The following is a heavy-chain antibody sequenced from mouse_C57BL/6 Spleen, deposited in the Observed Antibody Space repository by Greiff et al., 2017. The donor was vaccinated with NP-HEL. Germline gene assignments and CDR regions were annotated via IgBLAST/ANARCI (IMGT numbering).Heavy chain of an antibody. J-gene: IGHJ1*03. V-gene: IGHV5-9-1*02. CDR2: ISSGGDYI. D-gene: IGHD1-1*01. CDR3: TRDRAYYYGSSYYWYFDV. CDR1: GFTFSSYA. Sequence: EVMLVESGEGLVKPGGSLKLSCAASGFTFSSYAMSWVRQTPEKRLEWVAYISSGGDYIYYADTVKGRFTISRDNARNTLYLQMSSLKSEDTAMYYCTRDRAYYYGSSYYWYFDVWGTGTTVTVSS.